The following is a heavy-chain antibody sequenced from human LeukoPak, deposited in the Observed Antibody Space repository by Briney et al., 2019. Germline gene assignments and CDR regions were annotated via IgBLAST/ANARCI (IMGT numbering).Heavy chain of an antibody. V-gene: IGHV3-21*01. CDR3: ARIVGVDWNYLVAFDI. D-gene: IGHD1-7*01. CDR1: GFTFSSYS. Sequence: GGSLRLSCAASGFTFSSYSMNWVRQAPGKGLEWVSSISSSSSYIYYADSVKGRFTISRDNAKNSLYLQMNSLRAEDTAVYYCARIVGVDWNYLVAFDIWGQGTMVTVSS. CDR2: ISSSSSYI. J-gene: IGHJ3*02.